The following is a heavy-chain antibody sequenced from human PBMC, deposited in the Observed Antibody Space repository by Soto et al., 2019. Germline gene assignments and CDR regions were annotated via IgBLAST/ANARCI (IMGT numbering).Heavy chain of an antibody. Sequence: GGSLRLSCTASGFTFGDYAMSWFRQAPGKGLEWVGFIRSKAYGGTTEYAASVKGRFTISRDDSKSIAYLQMNSLKTEDTAVYYCTRHYDSWSGYYSHYYYYYMDVWGKGTTVTVSS. V-gene: IGHV3-49*03. CDR2: IRSKAYGGTT. D-gene: IGHD3-3*01. CDR1: GFTFGDYA. CDR3: TRHYDSWSGYYSHYYYYYMDV. J-gene: IGHJ6*03.